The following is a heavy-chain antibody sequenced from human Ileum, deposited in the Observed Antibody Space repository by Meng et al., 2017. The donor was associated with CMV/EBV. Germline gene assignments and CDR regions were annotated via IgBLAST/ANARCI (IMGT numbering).Heavy chain of an antibody. CDR1: GITFSSYN. Sequence: GESLEISCVASGITFSSYNMTWVRQAPGQGLEWVSSINSNSDYRYYADSGKGRFSRSRDNAKNSLYLQMNSLRGEDTAVYYCARDPYKLLYESSYYFDYWGQGTLVTVSS. CDR2: INSNSDYR. J-gene: IGHJ4*02. V-gene: IGHV3-21*01. D-gene: IGHD2-2*02. CDR3: ARDPYKLLYESSYYFDY.